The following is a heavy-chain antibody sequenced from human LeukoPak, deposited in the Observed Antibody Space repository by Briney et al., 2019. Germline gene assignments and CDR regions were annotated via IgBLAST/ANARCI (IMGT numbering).Heavy chain of an antibody. CDR3: AKDLAYRSGWFLGAFDV. Sequence: GRSLRLSCAASGFTFSNYAMSWGRQAPGKWLEWVSAISGSAGSTYYANTVRGRFRISRDNSKNTVYLQMNRLRAEDTAAYYCAKDLAYRSGWFLGAFDVWGQGTMVTVSS. J-gene: IGHJ3*01. CDR2: ISGSAGST. CDR1: GFTFSNYA. V-gene: IGHV3-23*01. D-gene: IGHD6-19*01.